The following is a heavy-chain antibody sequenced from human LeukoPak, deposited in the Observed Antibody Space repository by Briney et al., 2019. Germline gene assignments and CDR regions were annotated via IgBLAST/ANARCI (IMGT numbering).Heavy chain of an antibody. CDR1: GFTFRNYA. CDR3: AREGGRTSYDTLTGYYSSTGLDS. J-gene: IGHJ4*02. V-gene: IGHV3-23*01. Sequence: GGSLRLSCAASGFTFRNYAMNWVRQAPGKGLGWVAAISGSGNTAYYADSMKDRFTVSRDNSKNTLSLQMNSPRVDDTAVYFCAREGGRTSYDTLTGYYSSTGLDSWGPGTLVTVSS. CDR2: ISGSGNTA. D-gene: IGHD3-9*01.